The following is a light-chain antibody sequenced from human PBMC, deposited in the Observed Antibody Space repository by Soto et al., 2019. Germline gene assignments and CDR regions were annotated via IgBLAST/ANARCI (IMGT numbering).Light chain of an antibody. Sequence: QSALTQPYSVSGTPGQRVTISCSGSSSNIGSHTLNWYQHLPGTAPNLLIYSDNQRPSGVADRFSGSTSGTSASLAISGLQSEDEADYYCAAWDDSLNAAVFGGGTKLTVL. CDR3: AAWDDSLNAAV. V-gene: IGLV1-44*01. CDR2: SDN. CDR1: SSNIGSHT. J-gene: IGLJ2*01.